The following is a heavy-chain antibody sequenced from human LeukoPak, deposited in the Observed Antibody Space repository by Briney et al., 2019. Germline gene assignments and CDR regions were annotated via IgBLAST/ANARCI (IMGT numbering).Heavy chain of an antibody. J-gene: IGHJ4*02. CDR1: GFTVSSNY. Sequence: PGGSLRLSCAASGFTVSSNYMSWVRQAPGKGLEWVSVIYSGSSTYYADSVKGRFTISRHNSKNTLYLQMNSLRAEDTAVYYCARAWFGDSGEISFDYWGQGTLVTVSS. D-gene: IGHD3-10*01. CDR3: ARAWFGDSGEISFDY. V-gene: IGHV3-53*04. CDR2: IYSGSST.